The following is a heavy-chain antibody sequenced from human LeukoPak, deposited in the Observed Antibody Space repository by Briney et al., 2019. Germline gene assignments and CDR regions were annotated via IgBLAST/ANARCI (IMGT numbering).Heavy chain of an antibody. Sequence: PSQTLSLTCTVSGDSISSGGYYWSWIRQPPGKGLEWIGYIYHSGSTYYHPSLKSRVTISVDRSKNQFSLKLSSVTAADTAVYYCARDRSCSSTSCYSWHAGTTPTDAFDIWGQGTMVTVSS. D-gene: IGHD2-2*02. CDR3: ARDRSCSSTSCYSWHAGTTPTDAFDI. CDR2: IYHSGST. CDR1: GDSISSGGYY. J-gene: IGHJ3*02. V-gene: IGHV4-30-2*01.